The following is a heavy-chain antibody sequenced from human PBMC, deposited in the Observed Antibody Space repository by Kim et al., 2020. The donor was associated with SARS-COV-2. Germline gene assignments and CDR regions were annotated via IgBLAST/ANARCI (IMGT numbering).Heavy chain of an antibody. V-gene: IGHV3-23*01. CDR3: AKGAQIVASGWLSRVRYYFDY. Sequence: GGSLRLSCAASGFTFSSYAMSWVRQAPGKGLEWVSAISGSGGSTYYADSVKGRFTISRDNSKNTLYLQMNSLRAEDTAVYYCAKGAQIVASGWLSRVRYYFDYWGQGTLVTVSS. CDR1: GFTFSSYA. J-gene: IGHJ4*02. CDR2: ISGSGGST. D-gene: IGHD6-19*01.